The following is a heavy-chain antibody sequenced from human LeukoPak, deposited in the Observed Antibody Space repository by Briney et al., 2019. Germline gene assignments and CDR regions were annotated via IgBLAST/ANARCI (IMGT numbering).Heavy chain of an antibody. CDR2: ISAYNGKT. V-gene: IGHV1-18*01. CDR3: ARGGASSSWPY. Sequence: ASVKVSCKASGYTFTSYGISWVRQAPGQGLEWMGWISAYNGKTNYAQKLQGRVNMTTDTSASTAYMEMRSLRSDDTAGYYCARGGASSSWPYWGQGTLVTVFS. D-gene: IGHD6-13*01. J-gene: IGHJ4*02. CDR1: GYTFTSYG.